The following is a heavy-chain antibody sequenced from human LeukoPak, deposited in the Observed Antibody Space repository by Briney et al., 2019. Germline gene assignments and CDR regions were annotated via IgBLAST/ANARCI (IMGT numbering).Heavy chain of an antibody. CDR3: ARAPWEWELLGYFQH. CDR1: GFTLSSYA. V-gene: IGHV3-30-3*01. J-gene: IGHJ1*01. Sequence: GSLRLSCAASGFTLSSYAMHWVRQAPGKGLEWVAVISYDGSNKYYADSVKGRFTISRDNSKNTLYLQMNSLRAEDTAVYYCARAPWEWELLGYFQHWGQGTLVTVSS. D-gene: IGHD1-26*01. CDR2: ISYDGSNK.